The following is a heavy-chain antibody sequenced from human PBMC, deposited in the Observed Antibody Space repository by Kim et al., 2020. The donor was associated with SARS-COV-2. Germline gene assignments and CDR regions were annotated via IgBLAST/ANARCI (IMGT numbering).Heavy chain of an antibody. V-gene: IGHV3-15*01. J-gene: IGHJ4*02. D-gene: IGHD7-27*01. Sequence: TTDYAAPVKGRFTISRDDSKNTLYLQMNSLKTEDTAVYYCTTDYTTVVTGWGQGTLVTVSS. CDR2: TT. CDR3: TTDYTTVVTG.